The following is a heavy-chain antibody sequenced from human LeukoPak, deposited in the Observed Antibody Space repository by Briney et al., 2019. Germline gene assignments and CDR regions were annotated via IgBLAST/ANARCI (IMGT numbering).Heavy chain of an antibody. Sequence: PSETLSLTCAVYGGSFSGYYWSWIRQPPGKGLEWIGEINHSGSTNYNPSLKSRVTISVDTSKNQFSLKLSSVTAADTAVYYCARKDGMGYAFDIWGQGTMVTVSS. J-gene: IGHJ3*02. D-gene: IGHD1-26*01. CDR1: GGSFSGYY. V-gene: IGHV4-34*01. CDR3: ARKDGMGYAFDI. CDR2: INHSGST.